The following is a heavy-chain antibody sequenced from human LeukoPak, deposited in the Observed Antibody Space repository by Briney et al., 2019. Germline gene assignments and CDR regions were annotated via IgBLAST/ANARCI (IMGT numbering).Heavy chain of an antibody. CDR2: ISYDGNYK. CDR3: ARGRRYGNPWRGYFEA. D-gene: IGHD3-22*01. V-gene: IGHV3-30*03. Sequence: GGSLRLSCEASGFTFSNYAMHWVRQAPGKGLEWVTVISYDGNYKSYVESVRGRFTISRDDSRNKVYLQMDSLRAEDTSVFYRARGRRYGNPWRGYFEAWGQGTLVTVSS. CDR1: GFTFSNYA. J-gene: IGHJ4*02.